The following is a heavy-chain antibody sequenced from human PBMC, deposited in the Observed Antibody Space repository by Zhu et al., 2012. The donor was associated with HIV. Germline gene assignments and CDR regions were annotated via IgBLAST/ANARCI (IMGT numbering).Heavy chain of an antibody. V-gene: IGHV3-43*01. CDR3: AKDSSHYDILTGYYYPYFDY. Sequence: EVQLVESGGVVVQPGGSLRLSCAASGFTFDDYTMHWARQAPGKGLEWVSLISWDGGSTYYADSVKGRFTISRDNSKNSLYLQMNSLRTEDTALYYCAKDSSHYDILTGYYYPYFDYWGQGTLVTVSS. CDR1: GFTFDDYT. CDR2: ISWDGGST. J-gene: IGHJ4*02. D-gene: IGHD3-9*01.